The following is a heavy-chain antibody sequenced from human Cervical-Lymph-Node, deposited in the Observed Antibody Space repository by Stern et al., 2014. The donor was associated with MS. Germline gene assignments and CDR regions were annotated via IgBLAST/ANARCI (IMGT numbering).Heavy chain of an antibody. J-gene: IGHJ6*02. CDR2: VIPIFGTA. Sequence: QMQLVQSGAEVKKPGSSVKVSCKASGGTFSSYAISWVRQAPGQGLEWMGGVIPIFGTANYAQKCQGRVTITADESTSTAYMELSSLRSEDTAVYYCATGEMATKSYYYYGMDVWGQGTTVTVSS. V-gene: IGHV1-69*01. D-gene: IGHD5-24*01. CDR1: GGTFSSYA. CDR3: ATGEMATKSYYYYGMDV.